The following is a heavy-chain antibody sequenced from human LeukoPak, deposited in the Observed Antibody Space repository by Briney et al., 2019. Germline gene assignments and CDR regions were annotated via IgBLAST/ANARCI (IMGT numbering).Heavy chain of an antibody. Sequence: PGGSLRLSCAASGFTFSSYDMHWVRQATGKGPEWVSAIGTAGDTYYPGSVKGRFTISRENAKNSLYLQMNSLRAGDTAVYYCARDSGDGYNGAFDIWGQGTMVTVSS. D-gene: IGHD5-24*01. CDR1: GFTFSSYD. V-gene: IGHV3-13*01. CDR3: ARDSGDGYNGAFDI. J-gene: IGHJ3*02. CDR2: IGTAGDT.